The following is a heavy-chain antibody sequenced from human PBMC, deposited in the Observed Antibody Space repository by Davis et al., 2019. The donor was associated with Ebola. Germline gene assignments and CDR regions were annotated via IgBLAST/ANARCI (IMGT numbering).Heavy chain of an antibody. V-gene: IGHV3-23*01. D-gene: IGHD6-19*01. CDR2: ISGSGGST. CDR3: AKEYREAVAGIWFDP. J-gene: IGHJ5*02. Sequence: GESLKISCAASGFTFSDYYMSWIRQAPGKGLEWVSAISGSGGSTYYADSVKGRFTISRDNSKNTLYLQMNSLRAEDTAVYYCAKEYREAVAGIWFDPWGQGTLVTVSS. CDR1: GFTFSDYY.